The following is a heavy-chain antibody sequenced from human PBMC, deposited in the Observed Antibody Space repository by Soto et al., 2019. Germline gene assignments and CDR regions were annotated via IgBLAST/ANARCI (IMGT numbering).Heavy chain of an antibody. CDR2: ISYDGSNK. CDR1: GFTFSSYA. J-gene: IGHJ3*02. V-gene: IGHV3-30-3*01. Sequence: GGSLRLSCAASGFTFSSYAMHWVRQAPGKGLEWVAVISYDGSNKYYADSVKGRFTISRDNSKNTLYLQMNSLRAEDTAVYYCARGGVTMILREVWSLLDIWGQGTMVTVSS. CDR3: ARGGVTMILREVWSLLDI. D-gene: IGHD3-22*01.